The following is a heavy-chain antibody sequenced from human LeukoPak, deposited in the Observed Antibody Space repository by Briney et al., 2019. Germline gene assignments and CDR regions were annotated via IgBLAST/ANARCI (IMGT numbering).Heavy chain of an antibody. J-gene: IGHJ4*02. V-gene: IGHV4-39*07. CDR3: TGSGTYYNVVFDS. CDR2: FYYSGST. Sequence: SETLSLTCSVSGGSISSNSYYWGWIRQPPGKGLEWIGSFYYSGSTYYNPSLKSRVTISLDTSKNQFSLKLSSVTAADTAVYYCTGSGTYYNVVFDSWGQGTLVTVSS. D-gene: IGHD3-10*01. CDR1: GGSISSNSYY.